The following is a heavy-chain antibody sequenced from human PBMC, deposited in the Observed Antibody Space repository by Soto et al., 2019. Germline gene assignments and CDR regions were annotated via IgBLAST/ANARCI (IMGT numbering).Heavy chain of an antibody. CDR2: INPNSGGT. D-gene: IGHD3-22*01. CDR1: GYTFTGYY. V-gene: IGHV1-2*04. J-gene: IGHJ4*02. Sequence: ASVKVSCKASGYTFTGYYMHWVRQAPGQGLEWMGWINPNSGGTNYAQKFQGWVNMTRDTSISTAYMELSRLRSDDTAVYYCARDSSSGYFIDYWGQGTLVTVSS. CDR3: ARDSSSGYFIDY.